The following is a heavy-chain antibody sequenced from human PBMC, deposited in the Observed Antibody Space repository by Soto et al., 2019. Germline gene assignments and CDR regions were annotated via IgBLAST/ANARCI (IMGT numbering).Heavy chain of an antibody. CDR1: GGSFSXYY. D-gene: IGHD3-16*02. CDR2: INHSGST. Sequence: SETLSLTCAVYGGSFSXYYWXWIRQPPGXGLEWIGEINHSGSTNYNPSLKSRVTISVDTSKNQFSLKLSSVTAADTAVYYCASNRYTSNYYYYYGMDVWGQGTTVTVSS. CDR3: ASNRYTSNYYYYYGMDV. J-gene: IGHJ6*02. V-gene: IGHV4-34*01.